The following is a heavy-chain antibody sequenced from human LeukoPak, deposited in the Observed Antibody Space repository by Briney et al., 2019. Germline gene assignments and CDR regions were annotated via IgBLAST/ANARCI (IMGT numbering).Heavy chain of an antibody. CDR3: ARDHSGYCSSTSCYIEYFQH. Sequence: GGSLRLSCAASGFTFSSYWMSWVRQAPGKGLEWVANIKQDGSEKYYVDSVKGRFTISRDNAKNSLYLQMNSLRAEDTAVYYCARDHSGYCSSTSCYIEYFQHWGQGTLVTVSS. D-gene: IGHD2-2*02. CDR1: GFTFSSYW. V-gene: IGHV3-7*01. CDR2: IKQDGSEK. J-gene: IGHJ1*01.